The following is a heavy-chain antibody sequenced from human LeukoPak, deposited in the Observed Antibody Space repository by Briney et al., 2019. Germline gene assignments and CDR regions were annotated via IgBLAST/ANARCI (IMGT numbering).Heavy chain of an antibody. CDR2: IKSDGITI. J-gene: IGHJ4*02. CDR1: GFTFDDYA. CDR3: LRDLNWSLDQ. Sequence: AGGSLRLSCAASGFTFDDYAMHWVRQAPGKGLVWVSRIKSDGITITYADSVKGRFTISRDNAKNTLYLQMNSLRAEDTAVYYCLRDLNWSLDQWGQGTLVTVSS. D-gene: IGHD1-20*01. V-gene: IGHV3-74*01.